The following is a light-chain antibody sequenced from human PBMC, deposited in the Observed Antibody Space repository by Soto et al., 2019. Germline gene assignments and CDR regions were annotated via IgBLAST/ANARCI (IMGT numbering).Light chain of an antibody. V-gene: IGKV4-1*01. Sequence: VMRQSAETRSVSPWETASLSCRASQSAGNFLGWFQQKPGQPPNLLIYWASTRESGVPDRFSGSGSGTDFTLTLHSLQAEDVAVYYCQQYYTAPLTLGGGTKVDIK. CDR3: QQYYTAPLT. CDR2: WAS. J-gene: IGKJ4*01. CDR1: QSAGNF.